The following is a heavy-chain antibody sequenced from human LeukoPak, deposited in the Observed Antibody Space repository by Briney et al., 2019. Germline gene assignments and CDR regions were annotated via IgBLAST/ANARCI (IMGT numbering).Heavy chain of an antibody. CDR2: INWNGGST. CDR1: GFTFDDYG. CDR3: ARGPLQTIPTSKIVVYYYPFDY. V-gene: IGHV3-20*04. Sequence: GGSLRLSCAASGFTFDDYGMSWVRQAPGKGLEWVSGINWNGGSTGYADSVKGRFTISRDNAKNSLYLQMNSLRAEDTALYYCARGPLQTIPTSKIVVYYYPFDYWGQGNLVTVSS. D-gene: IGHD3-22*01. J-gene: IGHJ4*02.